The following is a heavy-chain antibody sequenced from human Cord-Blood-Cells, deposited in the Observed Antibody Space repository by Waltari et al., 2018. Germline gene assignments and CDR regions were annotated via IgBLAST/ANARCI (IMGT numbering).Heavy chain of an antibody. D-gene: IGHD6-19*01. CDR2: FDPENGET. J-gene: IGHJ4*02. Sequence: QVQLVQSGAEVKKPGASVKVSCKVSGYTITELSMHWVRQATGKGLEWMGGFDPENGETINAQKFQCRVTMTEDTSTDTAYMELSSLRSEDTAVYYCATGIFEVAGFDYWGQGTLVTVSS. V-gene: IGHV1-24*01. CDR1: GYTITELS. CDR3: ATGIFEVAGFDY.